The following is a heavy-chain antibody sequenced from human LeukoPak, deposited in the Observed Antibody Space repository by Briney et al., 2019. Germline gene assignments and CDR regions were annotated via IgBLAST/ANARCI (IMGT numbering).Heavy chain of an antibody. J-gene: IGHJ6*04. CDR3: ARGRMGITMVRGARDPVAYYYGMDV. Sequence: PSETLSLTCAVYGGSFSGYYWSWIRQPPGKGPEWMGEINHSGNTNYNPSLKSRVTISVDTSKNQFSLKLSSVTAADTAVYYCARGRMGITMVRGARDPVAYYYGMDVWGKGTTVTVSS. V-gene: IGHV4-34*01. CDR1: GGSFSGYY. D-gene: IGHD3-10*01. CDR2: INHSGNT.